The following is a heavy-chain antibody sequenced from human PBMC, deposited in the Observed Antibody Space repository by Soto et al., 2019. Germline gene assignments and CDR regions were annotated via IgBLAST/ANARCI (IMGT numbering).Heavy chain of an antibody. CDR1: GYTFTGYY. Sequence: QVQLVQSGAEVKKPGASVKVSCKASGYTFTGYYMHWVRQAPGQGLEWMGWINPNSGGTNYAQKFQGWVTMTRDTSISTAYMELSRLRSDDTAVYYCARASGSYGYYYYGMDVWGQGTTVTVSS. V-gene: IGHV1-2*04. CDR2: INPNSGGT. D-gene: IGHD5-18*01. CDR3: ARASGSYGYYYYGMDV. J-gene: IGHJ6*02.